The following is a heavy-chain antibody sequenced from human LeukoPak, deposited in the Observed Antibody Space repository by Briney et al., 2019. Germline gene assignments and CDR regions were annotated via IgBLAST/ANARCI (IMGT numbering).Heavy chain of an antibody. D-gene: IGHD5-18*01. CDR3: ARDLGGYSYGSHFDY. CDR1: GFTFSRYS. CDR2: ISGSSRYI. Sequence: GGSLRLSCAASGFTFSRYSMNWVRQAPGKGLEWVASISGSSRYIYYADSVKGRFTISRDNAKNSVYLQMNSLRAEDTAAYYCARDLGGYSYGSHFDYWGQGTLVTVSS. V-gene: IGHV3-21*01. J-gene: IGHJ4*02.